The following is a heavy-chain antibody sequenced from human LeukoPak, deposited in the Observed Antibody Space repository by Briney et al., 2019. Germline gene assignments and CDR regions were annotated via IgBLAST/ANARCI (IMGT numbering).Heavy chain of an antibody. Sequence: GRSLRLSCAASGFTFSAYGMHWVRQAPGKGLEWVAVIGYDGSIKYYADSVKGRFTISRDNSKNTLFLQLNSLRGEDTAVYYCAREGSGYDFEYWGQGTLVTVSS. CDR3: AREGSGYDFEY. CDR2: IGYDGSIK. D-gene: IGHD5-12*01. V-gene: IGHV3-30*03. CDR1: GFTFSAYG. J-gene: IGHJ4*02.